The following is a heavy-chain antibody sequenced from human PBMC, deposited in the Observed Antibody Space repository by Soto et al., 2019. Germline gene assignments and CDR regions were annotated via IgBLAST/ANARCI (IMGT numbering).Heavy chain of an antibody. CDR1: GYTFTSYG. V-gene: IGHV1-18*01. D-gene: IGHD2-2*01. CDR2: ISAYNGNT. J-gene: IGHJ4*02. Sequence: GASVKVSCKASGYTFTSYGIGWVRQAPGQGLEWMGWISAYNGNTNYAQKLQGRVTMTTDTSTSTAYMELRSLRSDDTAVYYCARAPYCSSTSCSSFDYWGQGTLVTVSS. CDR3: ARAPYCSSTSCSSFDY.